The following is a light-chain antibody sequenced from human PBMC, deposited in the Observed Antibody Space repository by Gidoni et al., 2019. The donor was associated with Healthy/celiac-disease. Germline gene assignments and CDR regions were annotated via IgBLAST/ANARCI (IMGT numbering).Light chain of an antibody. J-gene: IGLJ1*01. Sequence: SYELTQPPSVSVSPGQTASITCSGDKLGDKYACWYQQKPGQSPVLVIYQDSKRPSGIPERFSGSNSGNPATLTISGTQAMDEADYYCQAWDSSTAHYVFGTGTKVTVL. CDR2: QDS. V-gene: IGLV3-1*01. CDR1: KLGDKY. CDR3: QAWDSSTAHYV.